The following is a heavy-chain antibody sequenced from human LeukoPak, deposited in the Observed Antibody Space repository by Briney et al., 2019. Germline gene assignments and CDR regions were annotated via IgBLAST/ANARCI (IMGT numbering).Heavy chain of an antibody. CDR2: IIPIFGTA. Sequence: APVKVSCKASGGTFSSYAISWVRQAPGQGLEWMGGIIPIFGTANYAQKFQGRVTITADESTSTAYMELSSLRSEDTAVYYCASHLPWRWFDPWGQGTLVTVSS. CDR1: GGTFSSYA. CDR3: ASHLPWRWFDP. V-gene: IGHV1-69*13. J-gene: IGHJ5*02.